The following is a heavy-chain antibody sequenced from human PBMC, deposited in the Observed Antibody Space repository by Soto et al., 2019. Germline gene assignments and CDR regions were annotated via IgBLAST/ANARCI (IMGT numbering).Heavy chain of an antibody. CDR2: MNPNSGNT. D-gene: IGHD3-16*01. CDR3: ARGGGPYYYYYYGMDV. CDR1: GYTFTSYD. J-gene: IGHJ6*02. V-gene: IGHV1-8*01. Sequence: ASVKVSCKASGYTFTSYDINWVRQATGQGLEWMGWMNPNSGNTGYAQKFQGRVTMTRNTSISTAYMELSSLRSEDTAVYYGARGGGPYYYYYYGMDVWGQGTTVTVSS.